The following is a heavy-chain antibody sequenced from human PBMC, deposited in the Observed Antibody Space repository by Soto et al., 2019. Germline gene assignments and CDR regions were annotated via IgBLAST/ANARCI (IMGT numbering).Heavy chain of an antibody. D-gene: IGHD3-16*01. V-gene: IGHV4-34*01. J-gene: IGHJ3*02. Sequence: QVQLQQWGAGLLKPSETLSLTCAVYGGSFSGYYWSWIRQPPGKGLEWIGEINNSGSTNYNPSLKSRVTISVDTSNSQFSLKLSSVTAADTAVYYCASNRRAMKRGGTFDIWGQGTMVTVSS. CDR3: ASNRRAMKRGGTFDI. CDR1: GGSFSGYY. CDR2: INNSGST.